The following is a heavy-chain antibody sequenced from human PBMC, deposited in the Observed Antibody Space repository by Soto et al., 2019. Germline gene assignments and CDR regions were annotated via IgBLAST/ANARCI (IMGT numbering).Heavy chain of an antibody. CDR1: GGSFSGYY. D-gene: IGHD5-18*01. CDR3: AREGVTHAFDI. Sequence: SETLSLTCAVYGGSFSGYYWSWIRQPPGKGLEWIGEINHSGGTNYNPSLKSRVTISVDTSKNQFSLKLSSVTAADTAVYYCAREGVTHAFDIWGQGTMVTVSS. J-gene: IGHJ3*02. V-gene: IGHV4-34*01. CDR2: INHSGGT.